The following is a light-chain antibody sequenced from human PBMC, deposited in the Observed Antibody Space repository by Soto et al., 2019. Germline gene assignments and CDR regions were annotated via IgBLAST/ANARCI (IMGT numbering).Light chain of an antibody. CDR1: QGISSR. CDR3: QQSNSFPLT. Sequence: DIQMTQSPSSVSASVGDRVTITCRASQGISSRVAWYQQKPGKAPNLLVYAASSLQGGVPSRFSWSGSETDFTLTIGSLQPEDFATYYCQQSNSFPLTFGGGPKVEIK. V-gene: IGKV1-12*01. CDR2: AAS. J-gene: IGKJ4*01.